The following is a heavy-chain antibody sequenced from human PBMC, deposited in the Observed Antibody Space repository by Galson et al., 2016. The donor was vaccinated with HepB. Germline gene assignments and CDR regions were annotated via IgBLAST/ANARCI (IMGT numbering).Heavy chain of an antibody. Sequence: SVKVSCKASGYDFTEYYIHWVRQAPGQGLEWMGWINPDSGVTDIAQKFQGRVTLTRDTSISTAYMDLSSLRIDDAAMYCCATIYYGADTYWDHWGQGTLVTVSS. CDR1: GYDFTEYY. CDR2: INPDSGVT. D-gene: IGHD2-21*01. J-gene: IGHJ4*02. V-gene: IGHV1-2*02. CDR3: ATIYYGADTYWDH.